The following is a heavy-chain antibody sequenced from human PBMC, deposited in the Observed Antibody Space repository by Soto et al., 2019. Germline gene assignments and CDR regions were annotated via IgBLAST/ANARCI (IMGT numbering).Heavy chain of an antibody. CDR2: ISYDGSNK. D-gene: IGHD1-7*01. V-gene: IGHV3-30*18. Sequence: LRLSCAASGFTFSSYGMHWVRQAPGKGLEWVAVISYDGSNKYYADSVKGRFTISRDNSKNTLYLQMNSLRAEDTAVYYCAKDKRWNYGPNYYMDVWGKGTTVTVSS. CDR3: AKDKRWNYGPNYYMDV. CDR1: GFTFSSYG. J-gene: IGHJ6*03.